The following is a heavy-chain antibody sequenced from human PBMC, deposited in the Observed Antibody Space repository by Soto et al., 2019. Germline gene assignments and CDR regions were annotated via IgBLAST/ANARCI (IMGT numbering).Heavy chain of an antibody. CDR3: ARDDGYKRRAHFDY. V-gene: IGHV1-69*13. CDR2: IIPIFGTA. CDR1: GGTFSSYA. Sequence: GASVKVSCKASGGTFSSYAISWVRQASGQGLEWMGGIIPIFGTANYAQKYQGRVRITADESTSTAYMELSSLRSEDTAVYYCARDDGYKRRAHFDYWGQGTLVTVSS. J-gene: IGHJ4*02. D-gene: IGHD5-12*01.